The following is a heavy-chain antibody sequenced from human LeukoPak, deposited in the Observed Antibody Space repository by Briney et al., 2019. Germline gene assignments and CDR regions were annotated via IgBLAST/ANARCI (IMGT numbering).Heavy chain of an antibody. V-gene: IGHV3-11*01. CDR1: GFTFSDYS. CDR2: ISSTGVTI. Sequence: GGSLRLSCAASGFTFSDYSMSWIRQAPGKGLEWVSYISSTGVTIYYADSVKGRFTISRDNAKNSLYLQMNSLRAEDTDVYYCARELIYCGGDCYFDSWGQGSLVTVSS. CDR3: ARELIYCGGDCYFDS. D-gene: IGHD2-21*02. J-gene: IGHJ4*02.